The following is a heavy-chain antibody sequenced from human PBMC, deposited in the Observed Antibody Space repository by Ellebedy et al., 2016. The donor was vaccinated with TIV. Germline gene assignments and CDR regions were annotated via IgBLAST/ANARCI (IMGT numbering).Heavy chain of an antibody. D-gene: IGHD4-17*01. CDR1: GFTFSAYT. V-gene: IGHV3-33*08. CDR2: IWSDGSHQ. CDR3: VRSQIYGAHGVDYFDY. J-gene: IGHJ4*02. Sequence: GESLKISCAASGFTFSAYTMHWVRQAPGKGLEWVAVIWSDGSHQYYADSVKGRFTISRDNFKNTLFLQMNSLRAEDTAMYYCVRSQIYGAHGVDYFDYWGQGTLVTVSS.